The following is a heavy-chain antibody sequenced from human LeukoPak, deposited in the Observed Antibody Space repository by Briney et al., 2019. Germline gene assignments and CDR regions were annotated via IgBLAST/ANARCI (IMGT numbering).Heavy chain of an antibody. CDR3: ARHYYYDSSGSYAFDI. Sequence: GESLKISCKGSGYSFTSYWIGWVRQMPGKGLEWMGIIYPGDSDTRYSPSFQGQVTISADKSISTASLQWSSLQASDTAMYYCARHYYYDSSGSYAFDIWGQGTMVTVSS. D-gene: IGHD3-22*01. CDR1: GYSFTSYW. J-gene: IGHJ3*02. CDR2: IYPGDSDT. V-gene: IGHV5-51*01.